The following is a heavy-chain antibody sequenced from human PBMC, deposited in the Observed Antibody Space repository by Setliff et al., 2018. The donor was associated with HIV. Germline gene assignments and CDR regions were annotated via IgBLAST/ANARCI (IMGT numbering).Heavy chain of an antibody. J-gene: IGHJ3*01. CDR3: ARSGYTSGFYWVFGAFGV. Sequence: SETLSLTCTVSGGSMSNYYWSWIRQPPGKGLEWIASIQYSDSSHYNPSLQSRVTISVDTSTKQFSLYLSSVNEPDTAVYYCARSGYTSGFYWVFGAFGVWGQGKLVTVS. CDR1: GGSMSNYY. D-gene: IGHD3-22*01. V-gene: IGHV4-59*01. CDR2: IQYSDSS.